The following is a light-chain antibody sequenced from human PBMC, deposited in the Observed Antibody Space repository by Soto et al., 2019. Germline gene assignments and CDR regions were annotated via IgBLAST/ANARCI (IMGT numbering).Light chain of an antibody. V-gene: IGLV2-14*01. CDR3: SSYTSSSTVI. CDR1: SSDVGGYNY. J-gene: IGLJ2*01. Sequence: QSALTQTASVSGSPGQSITISCTGTSSDVGGYNYVSWYQQHPGKAPTLMISEVNKRPSGVSNRFSGSKSGNTASLTISGLQAEDEADYYCSSYTSSSTVIFGGGTKVTVL. CDR2: EVN.